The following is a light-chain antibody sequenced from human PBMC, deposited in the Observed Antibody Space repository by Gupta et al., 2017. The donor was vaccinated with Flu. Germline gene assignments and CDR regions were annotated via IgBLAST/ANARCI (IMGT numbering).Light chain of an antibody. J-gene: IGKJ5*01. V-gene: IGKV3-15*01. CDR3: QQYTNWPSALT. Sequence: TRSVSPGGRDTLSCRASQTVRTHLAWFQQRPGQAPRLLIYEASTRAPGIPARFSGSGSGTDFTLTISSLESEDFAVYYCQQYTNWPSALTFGQGTRLEIE. CDR1: QTVRTH. CDR2: EAS.